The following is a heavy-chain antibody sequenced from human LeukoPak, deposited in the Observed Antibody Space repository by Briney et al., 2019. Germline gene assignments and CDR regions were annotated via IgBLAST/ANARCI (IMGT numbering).Heavy chain of an antibody. CDR3: ARDRYSSSWFDI. V-gene: IGHV3-11*05. CDR1: GFTFSSYA. J-gene: IGHJ3*02. Sequence: GGSLRLSCAASGFTFSSYAMSWIRQAPGKGLEWVSYISSSSSFTNYADSVKGRFTISRDNAKTSLYLQMNSLRAEDTAVYYCARDRYSSSWFDIWGQGTKVTVSS. D-gene: IGHD6-13*01. CDR2: ISSSSSFT.